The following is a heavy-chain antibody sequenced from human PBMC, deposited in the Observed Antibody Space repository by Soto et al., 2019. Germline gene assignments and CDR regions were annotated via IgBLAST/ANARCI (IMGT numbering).Heavy chain of an antibody. J-gene: IGHJ3*02. V-gene: IGHV5-51*01. CDR2: IYPGDSDT. CDR1: GYSLTSYW. Sequence: GESLKTPCKGPGYSLTSYWIGWVRQMPGKGLEWMGIIYPGDSDTRYSTSFQGQVTISADKSISTAYLQWSSLKASDTAMYYCARPRIVGDPPQTLNDAFDIWGQGTMVTVSS. CDR3: ARPRIVGDPPQTLNDAFDI. D-gene: IGHD1-26*01.